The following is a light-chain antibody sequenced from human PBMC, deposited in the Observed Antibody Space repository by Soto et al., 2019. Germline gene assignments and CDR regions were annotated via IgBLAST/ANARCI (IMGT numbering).Light chain of an antibody. CDR1: SSDVGGYNY. J-gene: IGLJ2*01. CDR3: SSYTSSSTVV. CDR2: DVS. V-gene: IGLV2-14*01. Sequence: QSALTQPASVSGSPGQSITISCTGTSSDVGGYNYVSWYQQYPGKAPKVMIYDVSNRPSGVSYRFSGSKSANTASLTISGLQAEDEADYYCSSYTSSSTVVFGGGTKVTVL.